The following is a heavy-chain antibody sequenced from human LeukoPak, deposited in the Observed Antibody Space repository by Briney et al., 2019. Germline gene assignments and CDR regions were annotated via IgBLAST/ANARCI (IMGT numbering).Heavy chain of an antibody. Sequence: GGSLRLSCAVSGFSLDDHAMHWVRQAPGKGLEWVSGISWNGGSLDYADSVKGRFIITRDNAKKSLYLQMNSLRPEDTAVYYCAKDTEFGEPYHGMDVWGQGTTVTVSS. CDR3: AKDTEFGEPYHGMDV. J-gene: IGHJ6*02. CDR2: ISWNGGSL. D-gene: IGHD3-10*01. V-gene: IGHV3-9*01. CDR1: GFSLDDHA.